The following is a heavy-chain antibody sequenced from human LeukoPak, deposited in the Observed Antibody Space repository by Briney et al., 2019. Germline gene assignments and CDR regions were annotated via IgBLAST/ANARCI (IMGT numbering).Heavy chain of an antibody. Sequence: KPSETLSLTCTVSGGSISNYYWSWIRQPPGKGLEWIGYIYYSGSTNYNPSLKSRVTISVDTSNNQFSLKLSSVSAADTAVYYCARRGDGYNARFYSYGMDVWGQGTTVTVSS. J-gene: IGHJ6*02. CDR3: ARRGDGYNARFYSYGMDV. V-gene: IGHV4-59*01. D-gene: IGHD5-24*01. CDR1: GGSISNYY. CDR2: IYYSGST.